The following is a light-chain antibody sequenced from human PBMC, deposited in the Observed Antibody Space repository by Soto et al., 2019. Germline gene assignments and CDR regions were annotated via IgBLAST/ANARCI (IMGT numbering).Light chain of an antibody. CDR3: RSFDGSRVGWV. CDR2: GNS. J-gene: IGLJ2*01. CDR1: SSNIGAGYD. V-gene: IGLV1-40*01. Sequence: QSVLTQPPSVSGAPGQRVTISCTGSSSNIGAGYDVHWYQQLPGTAPKLLIYGNSNRPSGVPDRFSGSKSGTSASLAITGLRVEDGADIYCRSFDGSRVGWVFGGGTKLT.